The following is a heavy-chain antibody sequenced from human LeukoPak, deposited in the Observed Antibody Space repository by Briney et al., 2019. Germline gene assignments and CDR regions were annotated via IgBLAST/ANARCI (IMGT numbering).Heavy chain of an antibody. CDR3: ARGVRYFDWLPDY. V-gene: IGHV4-61*02. CDR2: IYTSGST. J-gene: IGHJ4*02. D-gene: IGHD3-9*01. Sequence: SETLSLTCTVSGGSISSSSYYWGWIRQPAGKGLEWIGRIYTSGSTNYNPSLKSRVTISVDTSKNQFSLKLSSVTAADTAVYYCARGVRYFDWLPDYWGQGTLVTVSS. CDR1: GGSISSSSYY.